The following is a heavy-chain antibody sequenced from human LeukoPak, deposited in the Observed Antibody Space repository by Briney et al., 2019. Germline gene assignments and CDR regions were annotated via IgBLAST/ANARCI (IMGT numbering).Heavy chain of an antibody. V-gene: IGHV3-33*06. D-gene: IGHD2-21*01. CDR3: AKDPNGDWVGGFEM. J-gene: IGHJ3*02. Sequence: PGRSLRLSCAASGFTFSLYGMHWVRQAPGKGLDWVAVIWYDSSYIYYSDSVKGRFTISRDNSKNTMYLQMNSLRAEDTALYYCAKDPNGDWVGGFEMWGQGTMVTVSP. CDR1: GFTFSLYG. CDR2: IWYDSSYI.